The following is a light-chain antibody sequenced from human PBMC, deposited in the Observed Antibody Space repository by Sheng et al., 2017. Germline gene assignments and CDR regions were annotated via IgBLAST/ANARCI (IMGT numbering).Light chain of an antibody. CDR1: QSLRRDF. CDR3: QQRSNWPKT. CDR2: GAS. J-gene: IGKJ1*01. V-gene: IGKV3D-20*02. Sequence: EIVLTQSPATLSLSPGERATLSCRASQSLRRDFLAWYQQKPGQAPRLLIHGASSRAPGIPDRFSGSGSGTDFTLTISRLEPEDFAVYYCQQRSNWPKTFGQGTEVEIK.